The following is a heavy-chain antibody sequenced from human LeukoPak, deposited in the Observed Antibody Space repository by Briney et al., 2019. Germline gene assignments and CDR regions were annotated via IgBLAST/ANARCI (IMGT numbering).Heavy chain of an antibody. CDR1: GDSINNHY. J-gene: IGHJ4*02. V-gene: IGHV4-59*11. Sequence: PSETLSLTCTVSGDSINNHYWSWLRQSPGKGLEWIGYIYYSGSTNYNPSLNSRVTISVDTSKSQFSLKLNSVTAADTAVYYCARCSRGGDCYYFDYWGQGNLVTVSS. CDR3: ARCSRGGDCYYFDY. D-gene: IGHD2-21*02. CDR2: IYYSGST.